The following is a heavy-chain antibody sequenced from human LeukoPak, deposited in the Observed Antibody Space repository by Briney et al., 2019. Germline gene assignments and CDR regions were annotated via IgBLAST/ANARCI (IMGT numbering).Heavy chain of an antibody. CDR3: EGDYYGSGSYYKTLYDAFDI. D-gene: IGHD3-10*01. J-gene: IGHJ3*02. V-gene: IGHV3-30*04. CDR2: ILYDGSNK. Sequence: GGSLRLSCAASGFTFSSYTMHWVRQAPGKGLEWVAVILYDGSNKYYADSVKGRFTISRDNSKNTLYLQMNSLRAEDTAVYYCEGDYYGSGSYYKTLYDAFDIWGQGTMVTVSS. CDR1: GFTFSSYT.